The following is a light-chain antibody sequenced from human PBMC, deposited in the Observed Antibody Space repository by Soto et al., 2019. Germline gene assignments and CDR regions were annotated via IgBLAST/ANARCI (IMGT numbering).Light chain of an antibody. CDR2: EGS. Sequence: QSALTQPASVSGSPGQSITISCTGTSSDVGSYNLVSWYQQHPGKAPKLMIYEGSKRPSGVSNRFSGSKSGNKASLTISGLQAEDEADYYCCSYADSSTWVFGGGTKVTV. CDR3: CSYADSSTWV. V-gene: IGLV2-23*01. CDR1: SSDVGSYNL. J-gene: IGLJ3*02.